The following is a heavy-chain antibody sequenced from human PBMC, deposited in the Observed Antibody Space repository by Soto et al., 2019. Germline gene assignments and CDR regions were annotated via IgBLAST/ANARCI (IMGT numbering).Heavy chain of an antibody. J-gene: IGHJ6*02. CDR3: ARGNYYSMDV. Sequence: PGGSLRLSCAATGFTFSNYLMHWVRQTPGKGLVWVSRINSDGSTTNYADSVKGRFTISRDSAKNTLYLQMNSLRAEDTAVYYCARGNYYSMDVWGQGTTVTVSS. V-gene: IGHV3-74*01. CDR2: INSDGSTT. CDR1: GFTFSNYL.